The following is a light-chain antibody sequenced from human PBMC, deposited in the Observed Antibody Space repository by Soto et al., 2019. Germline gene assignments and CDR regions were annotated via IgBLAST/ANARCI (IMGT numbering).Light chain of an antibody. Sequence: DIHMTQSPSTLSASVGDRVTITCRASQIISSWLAWYQQKPGKAPKLLIYDVSSLESGVPSRFSGSGSGTEFTLTISSLKPDDSATYYCQQYNTFWTFGQGTKVDIK. J-gene: IGKJ1*01. CDR1: QIISSW. CDR3: QQYNTFWT. CDR2: DVS. V-gene: IGKV1-5*01.